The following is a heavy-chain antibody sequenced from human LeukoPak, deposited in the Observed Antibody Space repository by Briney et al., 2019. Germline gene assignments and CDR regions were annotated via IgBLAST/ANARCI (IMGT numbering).Heavy chain of an antibody. J-gene: IGHJ4*02. CDR3: ARSKGDYDGTFDY. V-gene: IGHV1-69*05. D-gene: IGHD4-17*01. CDR1: GYTFSSYA. CDR2: IIPIFGTA. Sequence: SVKVSCKASGYTFSSYAISWVRQAPGQGLEWMGGIIPIFGTANYAQKFQGRVTITTDESTSTAYMELSSLRSEDTAVYYCARSKGDYDGTFDYWGQGTLVTVSS.